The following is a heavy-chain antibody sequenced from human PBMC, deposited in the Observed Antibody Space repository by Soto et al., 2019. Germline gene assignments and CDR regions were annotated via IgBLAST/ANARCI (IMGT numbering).Heavy chain of an antibody. CDR2: ISSSSSYI. Sequence: LRLSCAASGFTFSCYSMNWVRQAPGKGLEWVSSISSSSSYIYYADSVKGRFTISRENAKTSLYLQMNSLRAEDTAVYYCARPTGYSSSWGPFDPWGQGTLVTVSS. V-gene: IGHV3-21*01. D-gene: IGHD6-13*01. CDR1: GFTFSCYS. J-gene: IGHJ5*02. CDR3: ARPTGYSSSWGPFDP.